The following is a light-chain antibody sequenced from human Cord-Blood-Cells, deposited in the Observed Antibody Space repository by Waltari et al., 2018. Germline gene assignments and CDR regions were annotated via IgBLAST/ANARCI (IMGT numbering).Light chain of an antibody. Sequence: DIQMTQSPSPLSASVGDRVTITCRASQSISSYLNWYQQKPGKAPKLLIYAAAILQSGVPSMISGIGSGTDFTLTISSLQPEDFATYYCQQSYSTLRSYTFGQGTKLEIK. CDR1: QSISSY. CDR3: QQSYSTLRSYT. J-gene: IGKJ2*01. CDR2: AAA. V-gene: IGKV1-39*01.